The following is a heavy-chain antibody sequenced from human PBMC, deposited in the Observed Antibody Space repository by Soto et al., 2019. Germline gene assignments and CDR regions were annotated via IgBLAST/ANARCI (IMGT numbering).Heavy chain of an antibody. CDR1: GCSISSGGYY. V-gene: IGHV4-31*01. J-gene: IGHJ5*02. CDR2: IYYSGST. D-gene: IGHD4-17*01. Sequence: QVQLQESGPGLVKPSQTLSLTCTVSGCSISSGGYYWSWIRQHPGKGLEWIGYIYYSGSTYYNPCLKILVTIPVDTSKNQFSVKLGSVTAADTAVYYCARWRDYGISAWFDPWGQGTLFTVSS. CDR3: ARWRDYGISAWFDP.